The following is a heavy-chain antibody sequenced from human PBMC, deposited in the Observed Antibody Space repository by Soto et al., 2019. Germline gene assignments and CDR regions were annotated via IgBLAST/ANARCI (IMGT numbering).Heavy chain of an antibody. V-gene: IGHV1-46*03. Sequence: QVQLVQSGAEVKKPGASVKVSCKASGYTFTSYYMHWVRQAPGQGLEWMGIINPSGGSTSYAQKCQCRVNMTRETSTRTGYRELGSLRSRDTAVYYCARVYPSDTRYGYVGNNWFEPWGQGTLVTVSS. CDR1: GYTFTSYY. CDR3: ARVYPSDTRYGYVGNNWFEP. D-gene: IGHD5-18*01. CDR2: INPSGGST. J-gene: IGHJ5*02.